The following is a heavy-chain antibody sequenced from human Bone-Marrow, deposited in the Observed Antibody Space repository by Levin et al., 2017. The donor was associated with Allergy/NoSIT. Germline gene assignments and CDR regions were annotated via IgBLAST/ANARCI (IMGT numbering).Heavy chain of an antibody. CDR3: ASGPRGPITYYYYGMDV. J-gene: IGHJ6*02. CDR2: IIPILGIA. CDR1: GGTFSSYT. V-gene: IGHV1-69*02. D-gene: IGHD3-10*01. Sequence: KISCKASGGTFSSYTISWVRQAPGQGLEWMGRIIPILGIANYAQKFQGRVTITADKSTSTAYMELSSLRSEDTAVYYCASGPRGPITYYYYGMDVWGQGTTVTVSS.